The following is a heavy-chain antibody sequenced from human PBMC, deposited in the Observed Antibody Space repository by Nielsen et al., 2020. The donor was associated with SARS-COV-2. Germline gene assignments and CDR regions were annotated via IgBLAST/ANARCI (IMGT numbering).Heavy chain of an antibody. CDR3: ARVDGYNFDY. CDR2: IHFSGNT. D-gene: IGHD5-24*01. V-gene: IGHV4-31*02. Sequence: WIRQPPGKGLEWIGYIHFSGNTYYNPSLKSRVTISVDTSKNQFSLKLSSVTAADTAVYYCARVDGYNFDYWGQGTTVTVSS. J-gene: IGHJ4*03.